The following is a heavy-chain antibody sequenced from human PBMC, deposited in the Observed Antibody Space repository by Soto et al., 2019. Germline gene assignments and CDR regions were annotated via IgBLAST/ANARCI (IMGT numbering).Heavy chain of an antibody. V-gene: IGHV3-23*01. CDR3: ARERYSYGFDY. J-gene: IGHJ4*02. Sequence: GGSLRLSCAASGFTFSNYAMNWIRQAPGKGLEWLSSISANGRNAYYADSVKGRFTISRDRSKNTLYLQLDSLRVEDTAIYFCARERYSYGFDYWGQGTVVTVSS. CDR2: ISANGRNA. CDR1: GFTFSNYA. D-gene: IGHD5-18*01.